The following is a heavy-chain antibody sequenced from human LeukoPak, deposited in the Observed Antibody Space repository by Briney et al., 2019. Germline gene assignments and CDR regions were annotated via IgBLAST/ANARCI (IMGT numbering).Heavy chain of an antibody. CDR1: GGPFRGFF. CDR2: ISHSGSP. D-gene: IGHD4-23*01. V-gene: IGHV4-34*01. CDR3: ARGIFYGGRNQYIWFDL. Sequence: KPSDTLSLTYAVYGGPFRGFFWSWIRQAPGKGLEWIGEISHSGSPNYNPSLRSRITISLDTSKSQFSLRLTSVTAADSAVYFCARGIFYGGRNQYIWFDLWGQGTLVTVSS. J-gene: IGHJ5*02.